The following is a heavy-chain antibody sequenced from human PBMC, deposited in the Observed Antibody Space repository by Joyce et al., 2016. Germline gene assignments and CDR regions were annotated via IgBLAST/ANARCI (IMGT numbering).Heavy chain of an antibody. Sequence: QVQLVQSGAEVKKPGASVKVSCKASGYTFTTYDINWVRQATGQGLEWMGWMKPKSGNTGYAQKFQGRVTMTRNTSISTAYMEVSSLRSEDTAVYYCARGRKLLDAYISDWSDYWGQGALVTVSS. CDR3: ARGRKLLDAYISDWSDY. J-gene: IGHJ4*02. CDR2: MKPKSGNT. V-gene: IGHV1-8*01. CDR1: GYTFTTYD. D-gene: IGHD6-19*01.